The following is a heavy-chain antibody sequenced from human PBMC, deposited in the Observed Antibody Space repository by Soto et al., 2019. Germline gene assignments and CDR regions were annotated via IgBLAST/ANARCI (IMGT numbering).Heavy chain of an antibody. CDR3: AKSGSSGWYGWFDP. CDR1: GFSLRTSGVG. D-gene: IGHD6-19*01. J-gene: IGHJ5*02. Sequence: GSGPTLVNPTHTLTLTCIFSGFSLRTSGVGVGWIRQPPGKALEWLGFIYWNDDKRYSPSLKSRLTITKDTSKNQVVLTMTNMDPVDTATYYCAKSGSSGWYGWFDPWGQGTLVTVSS. CDR2: IYWNDDK. V-gene: IGHV2-5*01.